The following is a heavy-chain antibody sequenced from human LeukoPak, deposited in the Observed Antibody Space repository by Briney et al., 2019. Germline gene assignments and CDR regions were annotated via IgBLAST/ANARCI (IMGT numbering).Heavy chain of an antibody. CDR1: GGSISSYY. Sequence: SETLSLTFTVSGGSISSYYWSWIRQPPGKGLEWIGYIYYSGSTNYNPSLKSRVTISVDTSKNQFSLKLSSVTAADTAVYYCASGARAGYNLDPFDYWGQGTLVTVSS. CDR3: ASGARAGYNLDPFDY. D-gene: IGHD5-24*01. J-gene: IGHJ4*02. V-gene: IGHV4-59*08. CDR2: IYYSGST.